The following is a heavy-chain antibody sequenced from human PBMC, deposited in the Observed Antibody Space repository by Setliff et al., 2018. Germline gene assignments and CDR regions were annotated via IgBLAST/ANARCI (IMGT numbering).Heavy chain of an antibody. V-gene: IGHV4-34*01. CDR2: INHTGTT. J-gene: IGHJ4*02. Sequence: SETLSLTCATSGGTFSYYYWTWIRQPPGKGLEWVGEINHTGTTKYNPSLQSRVTISIDTSKDQFSLTVTSVTAADTAMYYCARGRSVAARLLDSWGQGTLVTVSS. D-gene: IGHD6-6*01. CDR3: ARGRSVAARLLDS. CDR1: GGTFSYYY.